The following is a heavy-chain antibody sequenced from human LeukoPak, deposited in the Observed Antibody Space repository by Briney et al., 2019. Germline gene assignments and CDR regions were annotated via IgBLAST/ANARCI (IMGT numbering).Heavy chain of an antibody. Sequence: GGSLRLSCAASGFTFNNYAMSWVRQAPGKGLEWVSAISGSGGSTYYADSVKGRFTISRDSSKNTLYLQMNSLRPEDTAVYYCARGGLGRFFDYGGQGTLVTVSS. D-gene: IGHD3-3*01. V-gene: IGHV3-23*01. CDR2: ISGSGGST. CDR1: GFTFNNYA. J-gene: IGHJ4*02. CDR3: ARGGLGRFFDY.